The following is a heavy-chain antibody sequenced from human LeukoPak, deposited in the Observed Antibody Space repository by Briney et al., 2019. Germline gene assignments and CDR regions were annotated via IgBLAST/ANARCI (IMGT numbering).Heavy chain of an antibody. D-gene: IGHD2-2*01. CDR1: GGTFSSYA. CDR2: IIPIFGTA. J-gene: IGHJ6*04. V-gene: IGHV1-69*06. CDR3: ARMSGNVVVPAGTLGYYYYYGMDV. Sequence: SVKVSCKASGGTFSSYAISWVRQAPGQGLEWMGGIIPIFGTANYAQKFQGRVTITADKSTSTAYMELSSLRSEDTAMYYCARMSGNVVVPAGTLGYYYYYGMDVWGKGTTVTVSS.